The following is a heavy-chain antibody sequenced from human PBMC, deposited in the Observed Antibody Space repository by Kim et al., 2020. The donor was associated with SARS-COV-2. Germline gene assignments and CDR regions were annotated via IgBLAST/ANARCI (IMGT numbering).Heavy chain of an antibody. CDR1: GFTFSSYG. CDR2: ISYDGSNK. D-gene: IGHD3-16*02. Sequence: GGSLRLSCAASGFTFSSYGMHWVRQAPGKGLEWVAVISYDGSNKYYADSVKGRFTISRDNSKNTLYLQMNSLRAEDTAVYYCAKVSGYDYVWGSYRYTEELDYWGQGTLVTVSS. CDR3: AKVSGYDYVWGSYRYTEELDY. V-gene: IGHV3-30*18. J-gene: IGHJ4*02.